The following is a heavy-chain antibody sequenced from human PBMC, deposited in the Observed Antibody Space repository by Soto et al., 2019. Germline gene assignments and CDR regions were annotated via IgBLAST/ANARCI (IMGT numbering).Heavy chain of an antibody. CDR2: VFYTGSV. V-gene: IGHV4-4*02. Sequence: QLRLQESGPGLVKPSETLSLTCSISGGSITASVWWTWVRLTPEKGLQWIGEVFYTGSVNYNPSLQSRLTISVDKSMGQFSLRLTSVTAADTAVYYCARKAWTRLDYWGQGALVTVSS. D-gene: IGHD1-1*01. CDR3: ARKAWTRLDY. CDR1: GGSITASVW. J-gene: IGHJ4*02.